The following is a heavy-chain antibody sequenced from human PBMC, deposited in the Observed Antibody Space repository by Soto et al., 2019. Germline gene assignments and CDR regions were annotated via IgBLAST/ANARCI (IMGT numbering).Heavy chain of an antibody. CDR2: ISYDGSNK. V-gene: IGHV3-30*18. CDR1: GFTFSSYG. J-gene: IGHJ4*02. Sequence: QVQLVESGGGVVQPGRSLRLSCAASGFTFSSYGMHWVRQAPGKGLEWVAVISYDGSNKYYADSVKGRFTISRDNSENTLYLQMNSLRAEDTAGYYCAKDDDIAARAVTPYPGDYWGQGTLVTVSS. D-gene: IGHD6-6*01. CDR3: AKDDDIAARAVTPYPGDY.